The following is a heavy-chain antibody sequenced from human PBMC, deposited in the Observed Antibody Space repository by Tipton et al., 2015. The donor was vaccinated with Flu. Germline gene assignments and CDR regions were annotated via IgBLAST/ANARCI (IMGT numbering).Heavy chain of an antibody. Sequence: TPSLTCTVSGDSISSYYWSWIRQPPGKRLEWIGYIYSSGSTNYNPSLKSRVTISPDTSKNQFSLRLTSVTAADTAVYYCARRGRTVRDAFDIWGQGTMVTVSS. V-gene: IGHV4-4*08. CDR2: IYSSGST. CDR1: GDSISSYY. J-gene: IGHJ3*02. CDR3: ARRGRTVRDAFDI. D-gene: IGHD3-10*01.